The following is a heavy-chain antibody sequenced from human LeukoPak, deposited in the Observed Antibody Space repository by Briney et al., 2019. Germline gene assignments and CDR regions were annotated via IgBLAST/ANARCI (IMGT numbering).Heavy chain of an antibody. Sequence: SETLSLTCAVSGGSISSYYWSWIRQPPGKGLEWIGYIYYSGSTNYNPSLKSRVTISVDTSKNQFSLKLSSVTAADTAVYYCARGPYKYDGSGAFDIWGQGTMVTVSS. CDR3: ARGPYKYDGSGAFDI. D-gene: IGHD3-22*01. J-gene: IGHJ3*02. CDR1: GGSISSYY. CDR2: IYYSGST. V-gene: IGHV4-59*01.